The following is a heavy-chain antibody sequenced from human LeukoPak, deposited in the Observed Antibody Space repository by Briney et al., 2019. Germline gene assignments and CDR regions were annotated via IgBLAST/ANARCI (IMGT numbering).Heavy chain of an antibody. CDR1: GYTFTSYG. CDR2: IIAYNGNT. V-gene: IGHV1-18*01. J-gene: IGHJ4*02. Sequence: ASVQVSCKASGYTFTSYGISWGRQAPGQGREWMGWIIAYNGNTKYAQKFQGRVTMTTDTSTTTAYMELRSLRSDDTAVYYCAREPHYYDSSGYYGGPIDYWGQGTLVTVSS. CDR3: AREPHYYDSSGYYGGPIDY. D-gene: IGHD3-22*01.